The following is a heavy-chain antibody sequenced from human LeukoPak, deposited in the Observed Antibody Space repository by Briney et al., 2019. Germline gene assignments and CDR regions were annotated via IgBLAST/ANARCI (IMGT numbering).Heavy chain of an antibody. D-gene: IGHD4-11*01. CDR3: ANEYSKGDV. V-gene: IGHV3-30-3*02. CDR1: GFTSSSYA. J-gene: IGHJ3*01. CDR2: ISYDGSNK. Sequence: SGGSLRLSCAASGFTSSSYAMHWVRQAPGKGLEWVAVISYDGSNKYYADSVKGRFTISRDNSKNTLYLQMNSLRAEDTAIYYCANEYSKGDVWGQGTTVTVSS.